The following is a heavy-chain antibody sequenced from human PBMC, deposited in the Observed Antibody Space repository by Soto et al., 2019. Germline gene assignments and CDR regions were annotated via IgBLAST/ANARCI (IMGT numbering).Heavy chain of an antibody. D-gene: IGHD3-10*01. J-gene: IGHJ4*02. CDR1: GGTFSSYA. CDR2: IIPIFGTA. Sequence: GASVKVSCKASGGTFSSYAISWVRQAPGQGLEWMGGIIPIFGTANYAQKFQGRVTITADESTSTAYMELSSLRSEDTAVYYCARTGWFGESRPSDYWGQGTLVTVSS. V-gene: IGHV1-69*13. CDR3: ARTGWFGESRPSDY.